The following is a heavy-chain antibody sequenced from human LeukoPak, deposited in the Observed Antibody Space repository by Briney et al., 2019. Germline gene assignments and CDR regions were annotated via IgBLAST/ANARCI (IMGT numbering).Heavy chain of an antibody. J-gene: IGHJ6*03. Sequence: SETLSLTCTVSGGSISSYYWSWIRQPAGKGLEWIGRIYTSGSTNYNPSLKSRVTMSVDTSKNQFSLKLSSVTAADTAVYYCAKVAGRAFGGVIASRARYYMDVWGKGTTVTVSS. CDR1: GGSISSYY. CDR2: IYTSGST. D-gene: IGHD3-16*02. CDR3: AKVAGRAFGGVIASRARYYMDV. V-gene: IGHV4-4*07.